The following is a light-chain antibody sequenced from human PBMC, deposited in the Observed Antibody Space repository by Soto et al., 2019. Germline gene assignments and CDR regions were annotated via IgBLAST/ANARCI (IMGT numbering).Light chain of an antibody. V-gene: IGLV1-51*01. Sequence: QSVLTQPPSVSAAPGQKVTISCSGSSSNIGNNYVSWYQQLPGTAPKLIIYDNNKRPSGIPDRFSGSKSGTSATLGITGLQTGDEADYYCGTWDSSLSAYVFGTGTKVTV. CDR1: SSNIGNNY. CDR3: GTWDSSLSAYV. J-gene: IGLJ1*01. CDR2: DNN.